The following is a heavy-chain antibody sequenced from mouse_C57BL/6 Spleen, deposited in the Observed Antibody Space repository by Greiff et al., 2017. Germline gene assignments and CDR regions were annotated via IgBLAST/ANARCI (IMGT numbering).Heavy chain of an antibody. D-gene: IGHD2-3*01. CDR1: GFTFSDYY. J-gene: IGHJ3*01. CDR2: ISNGGGST. CDR3: ARPLYDGYYAWFAY. V-gene: IGHV5-12*01. Sequence: EVQGVESGGGLVQPGGSLKLSCAASGFTFSDYYMYWVRQTPEKRLEWVAYISNGGGSTYYPDTVKGRFTISRDNAKNTLYLQMSRLKSEDTAMYYCARPLYDGYYAWFAYWGQGTLVTVSA.